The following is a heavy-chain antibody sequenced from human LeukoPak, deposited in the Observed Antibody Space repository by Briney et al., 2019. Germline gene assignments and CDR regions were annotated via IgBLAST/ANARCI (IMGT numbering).Heavy chain of an antibody. Sequence: SETLSLTCTVSGGSISSYYWSWIRQPAGKGLEWIGRIYTSGSTNYNPSLKSRVIMSVDTSKNQFSLKLSSVTAADTAVYYCARDFYYYDSSGWILDYWGQGTLVTVSS. V-gene: IGHV4-4*07. CDR1: GGSISSYY. CDR3: ARDFYYYDSSGWILDY. J-gene: IGHJ4*02. D-gene: IGHD3-22*01. CDR2: IYTSGST.